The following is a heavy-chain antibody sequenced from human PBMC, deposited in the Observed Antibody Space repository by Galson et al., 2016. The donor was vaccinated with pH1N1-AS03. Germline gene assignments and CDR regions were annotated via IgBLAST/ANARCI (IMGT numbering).Heavy chain of an antibody. V-gene: IGHV3-7*03. CDR1: GFTFSTYW. J-gene: IGHJ4*02. CDR3: ASDHNGNGY. Sequence: SLRLSCAVSGFTFSTYWMRWVRPATGNGLELVASIKPDGSEKYYGDSVKGRFTISRDNAKNSLFLQMNSLRPEDTAVYYSASDHNGNGYWGQGTLVTVSS. D-gene: IGHD2-8*01. CDR2: IKPDGSEK.